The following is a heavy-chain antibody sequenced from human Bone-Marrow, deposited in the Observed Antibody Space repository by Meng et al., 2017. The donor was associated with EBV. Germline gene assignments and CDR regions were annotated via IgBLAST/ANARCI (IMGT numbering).Heavy chain of an antibody. CDR1: GFTFSDYY. CDR3: ARDLNANSLDP. Sequence: QVQLVESVGGLVKPGGSLSLSCAASGFTFSDYYLSWIRQAPGRGLEWVSYISSSGSTIKYADSVKGRFTISRDNAKNSLYLQMNSLRAEDTAVYYCARDLNANSLDPWGQGTLVTVSS. V-gene: IGHV3-11*01. D-gene: IGHD4-23*01. CDR2: ISSSGSTI. J-gene: IGHJ5*02.